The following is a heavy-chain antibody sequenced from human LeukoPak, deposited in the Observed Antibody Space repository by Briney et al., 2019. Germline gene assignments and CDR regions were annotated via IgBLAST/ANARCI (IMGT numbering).Heavy chain of an antibody. D-gene: IGHD1-26*01. V-gene: IGHV3-21*01. CDR2: ISSSTSYI. CDR3: ARENSGSYYQFDC. CDR1: GFTFSSHA. J-gene: IGHJ4*02. Sequence: GGSLRLSCAASGFTFSSHAMSWVRQAPGKGLEWVSSISSSTSYIYYADSVKGRFTISRDNAKNSLYLQMNSLRPEDTAVYYCARENSGSYYQFDCWGQGTLVTVSS.